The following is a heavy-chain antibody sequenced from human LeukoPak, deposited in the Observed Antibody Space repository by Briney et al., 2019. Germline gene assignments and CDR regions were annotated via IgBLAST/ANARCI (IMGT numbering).Heavy chain of an antibody. D-gene: IGHD1-26*01. CDR3: ARGGIVGATTGYFQH. Sequence: ASVKVSCKASGYTFTSYHMHWVRQAPGQGLEWMGIINPSGGSTSYAQKFQGRVTMTRGTSTSTVYIELSSLRSEDTAVYYCARGGIVGATTGYFQHWGQGTLVTVSS. V-gene: IGHV1-46*01. CDR1: GYTFTSYH. J-gene: IGHJ1*01. CDR2: INPSGGST.